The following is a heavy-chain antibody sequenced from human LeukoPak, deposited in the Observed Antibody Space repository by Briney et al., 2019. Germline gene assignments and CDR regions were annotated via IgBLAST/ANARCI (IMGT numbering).Heavy chain of an antibody. V-gene: IGHV4-30-2*01. D-gene: IGHD3-3*01. J-gene: IGHJ4*02. CDR1: GGSISSNNYY. Sequence: SETLSLTCTVSGGSISSNNYYWSWIRQPPGKGLEWIGYIYHSGSTYYNPSLKSRVTISVDRSKNQFSLKLSSVTAADTAVYYCARTWAIFGVGHFDYWGQGTLVTVSS. CDR2: IYHSGST. CDR3: ARTWAIFGVGHFDY.